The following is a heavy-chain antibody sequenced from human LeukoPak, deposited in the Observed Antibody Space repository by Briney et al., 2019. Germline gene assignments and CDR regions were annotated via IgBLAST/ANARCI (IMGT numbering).Heavy chain of an antibody. D-gene: IGHD2-21*02. CDR2: IYSGGST. CDR3: ARDRGGVVTDYFDY. Sequence: GGSLRLSCAASGFTVSSNYMSWVRQAPGKGLEWVSVIYSGGSTYYADSVKGRFTISRDNSKNTLYLQMNSLRAEDTAVYYCARDRGGVVTDYFDYWGQGTLVTVSS. J-gene: IGHJ4*02. CDR1: GFTVSSNY. V-gene: IGHV3-66*01.